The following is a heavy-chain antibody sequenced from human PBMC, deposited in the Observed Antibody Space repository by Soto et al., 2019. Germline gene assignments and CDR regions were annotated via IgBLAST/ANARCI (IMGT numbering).Heavy chain of an antibody. Sequence: QVQLVQSGAEVRKPGSSVNVSCQASGTSFTAYGIHWVRQAPGQGLEWMGGFVPMFSSSNYAQKFQDRLTIVADESTNAAYMELSSLRADYSAIYYCARSGGTYYFDHWGQGTLVTVSS. D-gene: IGHD3-16*01. CDR3: ARSGGTYYFDH. J-gene: IGHJ4*02. CDR2: FVPMFSSS. CDR1: GTSFTAYG. V-gene: IGHV1-69*01.